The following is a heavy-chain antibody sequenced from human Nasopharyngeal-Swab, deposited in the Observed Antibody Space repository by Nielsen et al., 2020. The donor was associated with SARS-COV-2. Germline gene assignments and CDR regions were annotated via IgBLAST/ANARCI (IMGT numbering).Heavy chain of an antibody. CDR3: ARRAARDGYNYEVDP. Sequence: GSLKISCMASGYSFVNHWIGWVRQKSGKGLEWMGMVYPGNSEVAYSPSFQGQITISADKSINTAYLHWSSLRASDTAMYFCARRAARDGYNYEVDPWGQGTLVTVSS. V-gene: IGHV5-51*01. CDR1: GYSFVNHW. D-gene: IGHD5-24*01. CDR2: VYPGNSEV. J-gene: IGHJ5*02.